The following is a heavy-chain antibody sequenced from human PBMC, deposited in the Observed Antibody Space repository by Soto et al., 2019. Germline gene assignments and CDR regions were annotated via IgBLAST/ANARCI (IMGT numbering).Heavy chain of an antibody. CDR2: IYYSGST. V-gene: IGHV4-31*03. CDR3: ARDRGDYPNLFDY. J-gene: IGHJ4*02. D-gene: IGHD4-17*01. Sequence: QVQLQESGPGLVKPSQTLSLTCTVSGGSISSGGYYWTWIRQHPGKGLEWIGYIYYSGSTYYNPSLKSRITISVDTSKNQFSLKLSSVTAADTAVYYCARDRGDYPNLFDYWGQGSLVTVSS. CDR1: GGSISSGGYY.